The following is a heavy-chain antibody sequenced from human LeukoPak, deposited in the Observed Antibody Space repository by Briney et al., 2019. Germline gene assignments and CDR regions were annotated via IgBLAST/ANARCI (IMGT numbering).Heavy chain of an antibody. V-gene: IGHV4-39*07. D-gene: IGHD3-22*01. CDR2: FYFGGSN. J-gene: IGHJ4*02. Sequence: SETLSLTCTVSGDSISSNNRYWGWIRQPPGKGLEWIGSFYFGGSNYYSPSLRSRVIISLDTSKNQFSLTLNFVTAADTAMYYCARHGSPLPLLPFHSSLLFDYWGQGTLVTVSS. CDR3: ARHGSPLPLLPFHSSLLFDY. CDR1: GDSISSNNRY.